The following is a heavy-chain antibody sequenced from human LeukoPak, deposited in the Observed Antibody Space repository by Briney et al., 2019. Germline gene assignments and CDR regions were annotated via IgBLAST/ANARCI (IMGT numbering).Heavy chain of an antibody. J-gene: IGHJ4*02. D-gene: IGHD3-9*01. CDR3: ARAPLYYDILTGYNY. V-gene: IGHV1-8*01. CDR1: GYTFTSYD. CDR2: MNPNSGNT. Sequence: ASVTVSCKASGYTFTSYDINWVRQAPGQGLEWMGWMNPNSGNTGYAQKFQGRVTMTRNTSISTAYMELSSLRSEDTAVYYCARAPLYYDILTGYNYWGQGTLVTVSS.